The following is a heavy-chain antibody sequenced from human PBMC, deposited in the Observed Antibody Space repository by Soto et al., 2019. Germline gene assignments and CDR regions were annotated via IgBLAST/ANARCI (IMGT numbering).Heavy chain of an antibody. V-gene: IGHV4-39*01. J-gene: IGHJ6*03. Sequence: SSETLSLTCAVSGGSISSSNYYWGWIRQPPGKGLEWIGSVYYSGTTYYNPSLKSRVTISVDTSKNQLSLRLSSVTAADTAVYYCARHPSSSWAYYYYMDVWGKGITVTVSS. D-gene: IGHD6-6*01. CDR2: VYYSGTT. CDR3: ARHPSSSWAYYYYMDV. CDR1: GGSISSSNYY.